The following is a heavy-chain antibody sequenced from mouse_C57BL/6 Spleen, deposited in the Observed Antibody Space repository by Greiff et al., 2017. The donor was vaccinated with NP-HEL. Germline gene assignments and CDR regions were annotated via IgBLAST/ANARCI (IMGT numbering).Heavy chain of an antibody. J-gene: IGHJ4*01. Sequence: EVKVVESGGGLVKPGGSLKLSCAASGFTFSSYAMSWVRQTPEKRLEWVATISDGGSYTYYPDNVKGRFTISRDNAKNNLYLQMSHLKSEDTAMYYCARYYYGLYYYAMDYWGQGTSVTVSS. V-gene: IGHV5-4*03. CDR1: GFTFSSYA. CDR2: ISDGGSYT. D-gene: IGHD1-1*01. CDR3: ARYYYGLYYYAMDY.